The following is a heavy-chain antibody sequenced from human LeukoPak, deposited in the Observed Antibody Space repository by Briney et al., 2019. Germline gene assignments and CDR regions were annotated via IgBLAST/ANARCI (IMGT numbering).Heavy chain of an antibody. CDR3: ARVPYCSGGSCYYLYYIDY. D-gene: IGHD2-15*01. V-gene: IGHV3-21*01. CDR1: GFTFSSYS. J-gene: IGHJ4*02. Sequence: NPGGSLRLSCAASGFTFSSYSMNWVRQAPGKGLEWVSSISSSSSYIYYADSVKGRFTISRDNAKNSLYLQMNSLRAEDTAVYYCARVPYCSGGSCYYLYYIDYWGQGTLVTVSS. CDR2: ISSSSSYI.